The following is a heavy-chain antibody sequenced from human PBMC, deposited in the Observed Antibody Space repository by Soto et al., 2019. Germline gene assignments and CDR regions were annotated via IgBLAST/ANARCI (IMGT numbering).Heavy chain of an antibody. CDR1: GFTFSSYA. CDR3: ARVSIAVADFDY. CDR2: ISYDGSNK. V-gene: IGHV3-30-3*01. Sequence: GSLRLSCAASGFTFSSYAMHWVRQAPGKGLEWVAVISYDGSNKYYADSVKGRFTISRDNSKNTLYLQMNSLRAEDTAVYYCARVSIAVADFDYWGQGTQGTVS. J-gene: IGHJ4*02. D-gene: IGHD6-19*01.